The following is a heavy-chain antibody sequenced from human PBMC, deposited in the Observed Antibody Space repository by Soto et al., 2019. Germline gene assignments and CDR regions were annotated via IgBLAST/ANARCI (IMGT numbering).Heavy chain of an antibody. CDR2: IIPIFGTA. CDR3: ARVSGDYGYYYYGMDV. J-gene: IGHJ6*01. V-gene: IGHV1-69*06. D-gene: IGHD4-17*01. Sequence: QVQLVQSGAEVKKPGSSVKVSCKASGGTFSSYAISWVRQAPGQGLEWMGGIIPIFGTANYAQKFQGRVTITADKAPSTAYMELSSLRSEDTAVYYCARVSGDYGYYYYGMDVWGQGTTVTVSS. CDR1: GGTFSSYA.